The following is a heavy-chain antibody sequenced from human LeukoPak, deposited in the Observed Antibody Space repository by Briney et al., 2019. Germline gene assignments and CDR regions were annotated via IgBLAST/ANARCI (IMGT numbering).Heavy chain of an antibody. CDR2: IYTSGST. CDR3: ARATSSYFYYMDV. J-gene: IGHJ6*03. Sequence: PSQTLSLTCTVSGGSISSGSYYWSWFRQPAEKGLEWIGRIYTSGSTYYNPSLKSRVTISADTSKNQFSLNVSSVTAADTAVYYCARATSSYFYYMDVWGKETTVTISS. D-gene: IGHD5-12*01. CDR1: GGSISSGSYY. V-gene: IGHV4-61*02.